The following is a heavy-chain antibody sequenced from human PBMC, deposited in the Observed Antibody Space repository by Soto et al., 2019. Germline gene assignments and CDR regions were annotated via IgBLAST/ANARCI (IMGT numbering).Heavy chain of an antibody. CDR1: GFTFSSYA. Sequence: GGSLRLSCAASGFTFSSYAMSWVRQAPGKGLEWVSAISGSGGSTYYADSVKGRFTISRDNSKNTLYLQMNSLRAEDTAVYYCAKDTMVRGVRTLYYYGMDVWGQGTTVTVS. CDR2: ISGSGGST. V-gene: IGHV3-23*01. D-gene: IGHD3-10*01. J-gene: IGHJ6*02. CDR3: AKDTMVRGVRTLYYYGMDV.